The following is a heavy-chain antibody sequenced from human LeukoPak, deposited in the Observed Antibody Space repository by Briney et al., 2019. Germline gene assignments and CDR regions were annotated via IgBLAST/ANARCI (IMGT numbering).Heavy chain of an antibody. CDR1: GFTFSSYA. CDR2: FSGIGTRT. CDR3: AKQRDYYDSSGYYRGYYFDY. J-gene: IGHJ4*02. D-gene: IGHD3-22*01. V-gene: IGHV3-23*01. Sequence: GGVLRLSCAASGFTFSSYAMSGFRKAPGRGRDWVSIFSGIGTRTYYADSVKGRFTVSRDNPKNTLYLQMNSLRAEDTAVYYCAKQRDYYDSSGYYRGYYFDYWGQGTLVTVSS.